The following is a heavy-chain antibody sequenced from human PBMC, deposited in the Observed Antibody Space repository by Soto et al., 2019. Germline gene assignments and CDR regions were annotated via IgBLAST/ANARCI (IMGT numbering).Heavy chain of an antibody. D-gene: IGHD3-10*01. CDR1: GFRFVTYW. CDR2: MYPGDADI. J-gene: IGHJ3*01. CDR3: VRASYNVNWFPEAFDL. Sequence: PXEGLKISCKASGFRFVTYWISWVRQMTGKGLEWMGTMYPGDADITYSPSFQGQVTMSADRSISTAYLQWSSLRASDTAMYYCVRASYNVNWFPEAFDLWGPGTMVTGSS. V-gene: IGHV5-51*01.